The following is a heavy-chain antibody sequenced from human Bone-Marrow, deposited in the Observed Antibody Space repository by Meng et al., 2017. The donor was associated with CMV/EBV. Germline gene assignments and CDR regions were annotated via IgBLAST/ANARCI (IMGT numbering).Heavy chain of an antibody. J-gene: IGHJ5*02. V-gene: IGHV1-69*10. Sequence: QVSCKASGGTFSSYAISWVRQAPGQGLEWMGGIIPILGIANYAQKFQGRVTITADKSTSTAYMELSSLRSEDTAVYYCARDQNAFDPWGQGTLVTVSS. CDR1: GGTFSSYA. CDR2: IIPILGIA. CDR3: ARDQNAFDP.